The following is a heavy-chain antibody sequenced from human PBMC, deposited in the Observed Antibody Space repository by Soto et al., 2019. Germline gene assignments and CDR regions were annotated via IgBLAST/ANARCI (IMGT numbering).Heavy chain of an antibody. V-gene: IGHV3-30-3*01. CDR3: ARDKGDGSHFYLGFDY. CDR2: ISYDGSNK. CDR1: GFTFSSYA. D-gene: IGHD1-26*01. Sequence: GGSLRLSCAASGFTFSSYAMHWVRQAPGKGLEWVAVISYDGSNKYYADSVKGRFTISRDNSKNTLYLQMNSLRAEDTAVYYCARDKGDGSHFYLGFDYWGQGTLVTVSS. J-gene: IGHJ4*02.